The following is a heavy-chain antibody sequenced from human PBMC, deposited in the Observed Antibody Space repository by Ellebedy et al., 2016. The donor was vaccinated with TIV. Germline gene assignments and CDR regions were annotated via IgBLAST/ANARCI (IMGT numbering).Heavy chain of an antibody. V-gene: IGHV3-48*04. CDR1: GFTFSNNS. Sequence: PGGSLRLSCAASGFTFSNNSMNWVRKAPGKGLEWGSYISSTGTTIYYADSVKGRFTIPCDNAKISWYLQMKSLTAEDTAVYYCASGAYNIWGQGTMVTVSS. J-gene: IGHJ3*02. CDR3: ASGAYNI. CDR2: ISSTGTTI.